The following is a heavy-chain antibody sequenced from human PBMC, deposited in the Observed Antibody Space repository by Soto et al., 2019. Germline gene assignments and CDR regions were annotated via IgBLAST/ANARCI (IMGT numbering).Heavy chain of an antibody. D-gene: IGHD2-21*01. Sequence: SETLSLTCTVSGGSISRSSYYWGWIRQPPGKGLEWIGSIYYSGSTYYNPSLKSRVTISVDTSKNQFSLKLSSVTAADTAVYYCARRGRTYCGGDYWGQGTLVTVSS. CDR3: ARRGRTYCGGDY. J-gene: IGHJ4*02. CDR1: GGSISRSSYY. CDR2: IYYSGST. V-gene: IGHV4-39*01.